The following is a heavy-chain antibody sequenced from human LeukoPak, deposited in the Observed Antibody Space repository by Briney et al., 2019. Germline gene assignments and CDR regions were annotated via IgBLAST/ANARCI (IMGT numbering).Heavy chain of an antibody. D-gene: IGHD1-26*01. CDR3: AKDLLYGSYPGAEYFQH. CDR2: ISYDGSNK. J-gene: IGHJ1*01. CDR1: GFTFSSYG. Sequence: SGGSLRLSCAASGFTFSSYGMHWVRQAPGKGLEWVAVISYDGSNKYYADSVKGRFTISRDNSKNTLYLQMNSLRAEDTAVYYCAKDLLYGSYPGAEYFQHWGQGTLVTVSS. V-gene: IGHV3-30*18.